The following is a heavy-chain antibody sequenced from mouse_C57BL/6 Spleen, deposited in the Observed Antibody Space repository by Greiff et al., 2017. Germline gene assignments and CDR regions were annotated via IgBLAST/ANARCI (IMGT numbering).Heavy chain of an antibody. Sequence: QVQLQQSGAELVMPGASVKLSCKASGYTFTSYWMHWVKQRPGQGLEWIGELDPSDSYTNYNQKFKGKSTLTVDKSSSTAYMQLSSLTSEDSAVXYCARWELQLGRGFAYWGQGTLVTVSA. CDR3: ARWELQLGRGFAY. CDR1: GYTFTSYW. V-gene: IGHV1-69*01. J-gene: IGHJ3*01. CDR2: LDPSDSYT. D-gene: IGHD4-1*02.